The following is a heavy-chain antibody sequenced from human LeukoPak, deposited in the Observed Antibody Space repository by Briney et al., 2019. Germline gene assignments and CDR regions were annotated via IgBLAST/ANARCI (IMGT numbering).Heavy chain of an antibody. Sequence: PGGSLRLSCAASGFTFSSYAMSWVRQAPGKGLEWVSAISGSGGSTYYADSVKGRFTISRDNSKNTLYLQMNSLRAEDTAVYYCAKSGGYYGSGSYYNAPDYWGQGTLVTVSS. V-gene: IGHV3-23*01. J-gene: IGHJ4*02. CDR3: AKSGGYYGSGSYYNAPDY. CDR2: ISGSGGST. CDR1: GFTFSSYA. D-gene: IGHD3-10*01.